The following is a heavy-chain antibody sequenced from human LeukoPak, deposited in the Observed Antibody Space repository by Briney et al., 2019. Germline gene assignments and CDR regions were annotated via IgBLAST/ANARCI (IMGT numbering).Heavy chain of an antibody. CDR1: GFTFSSYW. V-gene: IGHV3-74*01. J-gene: IGHJ4*02. CDR3: SGGGSGWYSNY. CDR2: INTDGSST. Sequence: PGGSLRLSCAASGFTFSSYWMHWVRQAPRKGLVWFSRINTDGSSTNYADSVKGRFTISRDNAKNTLYLQMSNLRAEDTAVYYCSGGGSGWYSNYWGQGTLVTVSS. D-gene: IGHD6-19*01.